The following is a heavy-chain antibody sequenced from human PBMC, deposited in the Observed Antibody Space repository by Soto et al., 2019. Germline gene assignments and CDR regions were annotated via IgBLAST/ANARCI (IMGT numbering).Heavy chain of an antibody. CDR3: ATMSSRRYPLAY. D-gene: IGHD3-22*01. V-gene: IGHV4-30-2*02. Sequence: SETLSLTCAVSGGSISSGGYSWSWIRQPPGKGLEWIGYMYHSGSTYYNPSLKSRVTISIDRSKNQFSLKLSSVTAADTAVYCCATMSSRRYPLAYWGRGTLVTVAS. CDR2: MYHSGST. J-gene: IGHJ4*02. CDR1: GGSISSGGYS.